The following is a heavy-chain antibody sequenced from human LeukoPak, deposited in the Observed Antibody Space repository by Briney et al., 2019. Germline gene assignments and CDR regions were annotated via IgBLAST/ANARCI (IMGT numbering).Heavy chain of an antibody. CDR1: GGSVNSGDYY. Sequence: SETLSLTCSVSGGSVNSGDYYWNWIRQPPGKGLEYIGYIYYSGSTNYNPSLKSRVTMSLDRSKNQFSLRLSSVTAADTAVYYCVSYSDSSGYLACFDFWGQGTLVTASS. CDR3: VSYSDSSGYLACFDF. CDR2: IYYSGST. D-gene: IGHD3-22*01. J-gene: IGHJ4*02. V-gene: IGHV4-61*08.